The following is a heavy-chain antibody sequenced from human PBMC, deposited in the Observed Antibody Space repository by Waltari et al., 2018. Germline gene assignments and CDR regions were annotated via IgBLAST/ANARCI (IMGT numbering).Heavy chain of an antibody. Sequence: QLVESGGGLVQPGGSLRLSCADSDVGLIDYSLRWVRQAPGKGLEWVANINQYGSDTKYGDSVKGRFIISRDNAENSLYLQMNSLRADDTAVYYCARVWSGSPFFDFWGQGVLVSVSS. CDR1: DVGLIDYS. J-gene: IGHJ4*02. V-gene: IGHV3-7*01. CDR3: ARVWSGSPFFDF. CDR2: INQYGSDT. D-gene: IGHD3-10*01.